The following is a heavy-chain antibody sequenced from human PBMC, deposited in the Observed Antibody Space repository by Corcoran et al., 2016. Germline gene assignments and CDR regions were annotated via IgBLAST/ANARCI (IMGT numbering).Heavy chain of an antibody. V-gene: IGHV3-21*01. CDR1: GFTFSSYS. Sequence: EVQLVESGGGLVKPGGSLRLSCAASGFTFSSYSMNWVRQAPGKGLEWVSSISSSSSYIYYADSVKGRFTISRDNAKNSLYLQMNSLRAEDTAVYYCARVVLWFGDTYYYYGMDVWGQGTTVTVSS. CDR2: ISSSSSYI. J-gene: IGHJ6*02. CDR3: ARVVLWFGDTYYYYGMDV. D-gene: IGHD3-10*01.